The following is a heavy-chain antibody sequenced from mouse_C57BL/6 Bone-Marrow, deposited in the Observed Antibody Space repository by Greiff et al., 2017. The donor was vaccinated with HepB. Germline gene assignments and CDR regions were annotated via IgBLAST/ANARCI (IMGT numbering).Heavy chain of an antibody. J-gene: IGHJ4*01. D-gene: IGHD2-5*01. CDR3: AKYSNYSYYYAMDY. CDR2: IWRGGST. Sequence: QVHVKQSGPGLVQPSQSLSITCTVSGFSLTSYGVHWVRQSPGKGLEWLGVIWRGGSTDYNAAFMSRLSITKDNSKSQVFFKMNSLQADDTAIYYCAKYSNYSYYYAMDYWGQGTSVTVSS. V-gene: IGHV2-5*01. CDR1: GFSLTSYG.